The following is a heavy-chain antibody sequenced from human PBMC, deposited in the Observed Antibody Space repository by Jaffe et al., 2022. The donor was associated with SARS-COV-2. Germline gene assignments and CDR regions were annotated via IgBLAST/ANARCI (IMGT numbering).Heavy chain of an antibody. V-gene: IGHV4-61*02. Sequence: QVQLQESGPGLVKPSQTLSLTCTVSGGSISSGSYYWSWIRQPAGKGLEWIGRIYTSGSTNYNPSLKSRVTISVDTSKNQFSLKLSSVTAADTAVYYCARVSMVRGALAEYFDYWGQGTLVTVSS. CDR2: IYTSGST. CDR1: GGSISSGSYY. J-gene: IGHJ4*02. CDR3: ARVSMVRGALAEYFDY. D-gene: IGHD3-10*01.